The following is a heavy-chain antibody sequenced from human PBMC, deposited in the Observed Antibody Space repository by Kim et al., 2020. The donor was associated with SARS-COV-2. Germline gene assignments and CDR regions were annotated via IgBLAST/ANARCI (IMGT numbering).Heavy chain of an antibody. D-gene: IGHD3-10*02. CDR1: GFTFSTYA. CDR2: IDSSGDST. CDR3: VKVGVGTSFGRPY. V-gene: IGHV3-23*01. Sequence: GGSLRLSCAASGFTFSTYAMSWVRQAPGEGLEWLSSIDSSGDSTYYTDSVKGRFTISRDNSKNTLYLQMNSLRAEDTALYYCVKVGVGTSFGRPYWGQGT. J-gene: IGHJ4*02.